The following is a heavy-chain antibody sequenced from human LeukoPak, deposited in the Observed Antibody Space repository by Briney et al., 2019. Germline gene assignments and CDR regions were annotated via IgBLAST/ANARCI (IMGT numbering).Heavy chain of an antibody. CDR3: AKPVV. CDR1: GFALSTNY. V-gene: IGHV3-30*18. CDR2: ISYDGSNK. J-gene: IGHJ4*02. Sequence: GGSLRLSCAASGFALSTNYMTWVRQAPGKGLEWVAVISYDGSNKYYADSVKGRFTISRDNSKNTLYLQMNSLRAEDTAVYYCAKPVVWGQGTLVTVSS.